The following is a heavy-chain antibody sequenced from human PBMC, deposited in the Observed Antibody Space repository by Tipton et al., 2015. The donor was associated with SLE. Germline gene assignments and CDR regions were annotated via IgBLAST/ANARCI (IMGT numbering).Heavy chain of an antibody. CDR3: ARDSGYSGYDYVNYFDY. J-gene: IGHJ4*02. Sequence: QSGPEVKKPGASVKVSCKASGYTFTSYGISWVRQAPGQGLEWMGWISAYNGNTNYAQKLQGRVTMTTDTSTSTAYMELRSLRSDDTAVYYRARDSGYSGYDYVNYFDYWGQGTLVTVSS. D-gene: IGHD5-12*01. V-gene: IGHV1-18*01. CDR1: GYTFTSYG. CDR2: ISAYNGNT.